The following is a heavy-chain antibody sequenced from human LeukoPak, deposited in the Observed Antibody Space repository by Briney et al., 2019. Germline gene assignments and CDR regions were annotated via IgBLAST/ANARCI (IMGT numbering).Heavy chain of an antibody. CDR1: GFTFSIYG. J-gene: IGHJ4*02. V-gene: IGHV3-7*01. CDR3: ARAAGWGYYDL. CDR2: IGKHGIRK. D-gene: IGHD1-26*01. Sequence: GGSLRLSCAASGFTFSIYGMPWVRQAPGKGLEWVATIGKHGIRKYYVDSVKGRFAVPRDYATNTVFLQMDSLRAEDKSVYYCARAAGWGYYDLWGQGTPVTVSS.